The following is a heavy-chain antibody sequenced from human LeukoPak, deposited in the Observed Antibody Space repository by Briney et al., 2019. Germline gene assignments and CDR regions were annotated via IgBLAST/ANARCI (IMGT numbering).Heavy chain of an antibody. V-gene: IGHV3-53*01. CDR3: AREDNGGATDDGFDV. J-gene: IGHJ3*01. CDR1: GVAVSNKF. CDR2: IRVGDVT. D-gene: IGHD3-16*01. Sequence: PGGSLRLSCAASGVAVSNKFMYWVRQAPGKGLEWVSVIRVGDVTHYADSVKGRFTTSRDSSKNTVYLQIESLRVEDTAVYYCAREDNGGATDDGFDVWGRGTVVIVSS.